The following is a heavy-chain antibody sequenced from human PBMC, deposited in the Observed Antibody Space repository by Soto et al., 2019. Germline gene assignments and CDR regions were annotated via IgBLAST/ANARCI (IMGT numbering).Heavy chain of an antibody. CDR2: INNDGSST. D-gene: IGHD5-18*01. CDR1: GFTFSSYW. CDR3: ARDVQLQSFDY. J-gene: IGHJ4*02. V-gene: IGHV3-74*01. Sequence: GGSLRLSCAASGFTFSSYWMHWVRQAPGKGLVWVSRINNDGSSTSYADSVKGRFTMSRDNAQNTLYLQMNSLRAEDTAVYYCARDVQLQSFDYWSQGTLVTVSS.